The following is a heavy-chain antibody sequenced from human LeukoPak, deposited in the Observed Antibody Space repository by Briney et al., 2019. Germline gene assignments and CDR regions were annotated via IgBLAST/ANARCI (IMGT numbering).Heavy chain of an antibody. Sequence: SETLSLTCTVSGGSISSGSYYWSWIRQPAGKGLEWIGRIYTSGSTNYNPSLKSRVTISVDTSKNQFSLKLSSVTAADTAVYYCARMTTVPYYYYYYMDVWGKGTTVTVSS. D-gene: IGHD4-11*01. CDR1: GGSISSGSYY. CDR3: ARMTTVPYYYYYYMDV. V-gene: IGHV4-61*02. J-gene: IGHJ6*03. CDR2: IYTSGST.